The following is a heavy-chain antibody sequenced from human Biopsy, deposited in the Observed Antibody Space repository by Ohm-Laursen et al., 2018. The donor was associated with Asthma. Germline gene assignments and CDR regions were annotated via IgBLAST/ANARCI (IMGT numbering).Heavy chain of an antibody. CDR3: ARESSVAGSSDFDY. CDR2: ISYDGSNK. V-gene: IGHV3-30*03. J-gene: IGHJ4*02. CDR1: GFTFSSYG. Sequence: SLRLSCTASGFTFSSYGMHWVRQAPGKRLEWVAVISYDGSNKYYADSVKGRFTISRDNSKNTLYLQMNSLRAEDTAVYYCARESSVAGSSDFDYWGQGTLVTVSS. D-gene: IGHD6-19*01.